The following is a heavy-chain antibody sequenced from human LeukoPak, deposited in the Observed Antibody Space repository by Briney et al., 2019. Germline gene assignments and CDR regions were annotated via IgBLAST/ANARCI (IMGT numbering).Heavy chain of an antibody. J-gene: IGHJ5*02. CDR2: ISSSSSYM. D-gene: IGHD5-18*01. CDR1: GFTFSSYS. Sequence: GGSLRLSCAASGFTFSSYSMNWVRQAPGKGLEWVSSISSSSSYMYYADSVKGRFTISRDNAKNSLYLQMNSLRAEDTAVYYCARGVPGYSYADNWFDPWGQGTLVTVSS. V-gene: IGHV3-21*01. CDR3: ARGVPGYSYADNWFDP.